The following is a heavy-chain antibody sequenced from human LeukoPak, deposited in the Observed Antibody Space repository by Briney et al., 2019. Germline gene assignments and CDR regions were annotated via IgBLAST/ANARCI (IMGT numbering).Heavy chain of an antibody. J-gene: IGHJ6*03. CDR1: GFTFSSYA. CDR3: AKGLRTGVGPYMGYHYYMDV. Sequence: GGSLRLSCAASGFTFSSYAMSWVRQAPGKGLKWVSTINDNGAGTYYAGSVKGRSTISRDNSYNTVSLQMNSLRDEDTGVYYCAKGLRTGVGPYMGYHYYMDVWGKGATVTVSS. V-gene: IGHV3-23*01. D-gene: IGHD3-16*01. CDR2: INDNGAGT.